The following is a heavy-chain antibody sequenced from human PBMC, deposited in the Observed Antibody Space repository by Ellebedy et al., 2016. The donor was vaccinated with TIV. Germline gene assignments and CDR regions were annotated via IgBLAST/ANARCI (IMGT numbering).Heavy chain of an antibody. CDR2: IIPILGIA. CDR3: ARGQLGIAVAGRSNYYYGMDV. V-gene: IGHV1-69*04. CDR1: GGTFSSYA. D-gene: IGHD6-13*01. J-gene: IGHJ6*02. Sequence: SVKVSXXASGGTFSSYAISWVRQAPGQGLEWMGRIIPILGIANYAQKFQGRVTMTTDTSTSTAYMDLRSLRSDDTAVYFCARGQLGIAVAGRSNYYYGMDVWGQGTTVIVSS.